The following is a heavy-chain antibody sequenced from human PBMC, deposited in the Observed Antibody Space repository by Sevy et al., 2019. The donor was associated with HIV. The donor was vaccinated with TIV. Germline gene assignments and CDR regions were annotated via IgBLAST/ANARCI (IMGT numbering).Heavy chain of an antibody. CDR3: ARAGSGWYDHYFDP. V-gene: IGHV1-8*01. J-gene: IGHJ4*02. CDR2: MNPNSGNT. CDR1: GYTFTSYD. Sequence: ASVKVSCKASGYTFTSYDINWVRQATGQGLEWMGWMNPNSGNTGYAQKFQGRVTMTRNTSISTAYRELRSLRSEDTAMYYCARAGSGWYDHYFDPWGQGTRVTVSS. D-gene: IGHD6-19*01.